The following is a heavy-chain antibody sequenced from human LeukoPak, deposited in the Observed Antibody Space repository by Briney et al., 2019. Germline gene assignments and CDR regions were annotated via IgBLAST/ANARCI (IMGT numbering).Heavy chain of an antibody. CDR1: GGSISSGGYY. CDR2: IYYSGST. V-gene: IGHV4-31*03. J-gene: IGHJ4*02. D-gene: IGHD5-18*01. CDR3: AGNTAMAIAGDY. Sequence: SQTLSLTCTVSGGSISSGGYYWSWIRQHPGEGLEWIGYIYYSGSTYYNPSLKSRVTISVDTSKTQFSLKLSSVTAADTAVYYCAGNTAMAIAGDYWGQETLVTVSS.